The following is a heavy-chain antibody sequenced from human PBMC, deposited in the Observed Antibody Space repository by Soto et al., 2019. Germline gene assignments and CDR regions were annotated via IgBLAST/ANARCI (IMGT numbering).Heavy chain of an antibody. Sequence: GGSLRLSCAASGFTFSSYGMHWVRQAPGKGLEWVAVIWYDGSNKYYADSVKGRFTISRDNSKNTLYLQMNSLRAEDTAVYYCARGALKDSLRYFDWLLAYWGQGTLVTVSS. D-gene: IGHD3-9*01. CDR1: GFTFSSYG. J-gene: IGHJ4*02. CDR2: IWYDGSNK. V-gene: IGHV3-33*01. CDR3: ARGALKDSLRYFDWLLAY.